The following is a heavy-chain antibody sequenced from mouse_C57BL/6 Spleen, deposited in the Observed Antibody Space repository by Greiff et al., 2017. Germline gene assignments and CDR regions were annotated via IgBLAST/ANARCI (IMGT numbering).Heavy chain of an antibody. V-gene: IGHV14-3*01. Sequence: EVQLQQSVAELVRPGASVKLSCTASGCNIKNTYMHWVKQRSEQGLEWIGRIDPANGNTKYAPKFPGKATITQDASSNTAYLQLSSLTSEDTAIDYCARNRRPRYFAVRGTADTVTVSS. J-gene: IGHJ1*03. CDR3: ARNRRPRYFAV. CDR2: IDPANGNT. CDR1: GCNIKNTY.